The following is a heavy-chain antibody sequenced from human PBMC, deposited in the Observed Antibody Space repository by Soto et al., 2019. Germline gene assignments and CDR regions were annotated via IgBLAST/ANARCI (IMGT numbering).Heavy chain of an antibody. V-gene: IGHV3-23*01. D-gene: IGHD5-18*01. Sequence: EVQLLESGGGLVQPGGSLRLSCAASGFTFSSYAMSWVRQAPGKGWEWVSGISGSGGGTYYADSVKGRFTISRDNSKNTLYLQTNSLRAEDTAVYYCAKERGYNYGYDAMDVWGQGTTVTVSS. J-gene: IGHJ6*02. CDR3: AKERGYNYGYDAMDV. CDR2: ISGSGGGT. CDR1: GFTFSSYA.